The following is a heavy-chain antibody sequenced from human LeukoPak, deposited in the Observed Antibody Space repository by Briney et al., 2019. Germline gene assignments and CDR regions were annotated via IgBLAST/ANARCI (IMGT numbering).Heavy chain of an antibody. J-gene: IGHJ3*02. Sequence: RPGGSLRLSCAASGFTFSSYSMNWVRQAPGKGLEWVSVIYSGGSTYYADSVKGRFTISRDNSKNTLYLQMNSLRAEDTAVYYCARVLPRSYYYGSGTNTGGAFDIWGQGTMVTVSS. CDR3: ARVLPRSYYYGSGTNTGGAFDI. V-gene: IGHV3-53*01. CDR2: IYSGGST. CDR1: GFTFSSYS. D-gene: IGHD3-10*01.